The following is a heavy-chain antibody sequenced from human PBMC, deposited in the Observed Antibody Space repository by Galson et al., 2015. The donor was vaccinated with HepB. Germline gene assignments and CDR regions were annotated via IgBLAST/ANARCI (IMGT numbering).Heavy chain of an antibody. CDR1: GYSFIGYY. CDR2: INPHSGAT. CDR3: ARVYDYGGNSLDFDY. D-gene: IGHD4-23*01. J-gene: IGHJ4*02. Sequence: SVKVSCKASGYSFIGYYIHWVRQAPGQGLEWMGWINPHSGATNYAQKFQGRVTVTRDPSISTAYMQLSGLRVDDTAVYYCARVYDYGGNSLDFDYWGQGTLVTVSS. V-gene: IGHV1-2*02.